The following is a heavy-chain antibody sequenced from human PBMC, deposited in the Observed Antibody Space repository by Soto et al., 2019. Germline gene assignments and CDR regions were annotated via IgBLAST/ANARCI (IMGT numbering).Heavy chain of an antibody. D-gene: IGHD1-1*01. CDR1: GFTFNTSG. CDR2: ISYDST. V-gene: IGHV3-30*03. J-gene: IGHJ6*02. CDR3: AHSTPAIYNHRFPGMDV. Sequence: GGSLRLSCEASGFTFNTSGMHWVRQAPDKRLEWVAVISYDSTYYADSVKGRFTISTETSKNTLYLQLNSLKADDTAVYHCAHSTPAIYNHRFPGMDVWGQGTKVTAS.